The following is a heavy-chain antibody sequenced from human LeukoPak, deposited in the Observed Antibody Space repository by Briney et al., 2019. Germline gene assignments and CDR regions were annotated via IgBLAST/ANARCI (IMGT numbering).Heavy chain of an antibody. CDR1: GGSISSYY. CDR2: IYTNGSI. J-gene: IGHJ3*02. CDR3: ARGTIFRLVIKAFVI. V-gene: IGHV4-4*07. D-gene: IGHD3-3*01. Sequence: PSETLSLTCTVSGGSISSYYWSWIRQPAGKGLEWLGRIYTNGSINYNHSLKSRVTMSVDTSKNQFSLKLSSVTAADTAVYYCARGTIFRLVIKAFVIWGQGTKVTVSS.